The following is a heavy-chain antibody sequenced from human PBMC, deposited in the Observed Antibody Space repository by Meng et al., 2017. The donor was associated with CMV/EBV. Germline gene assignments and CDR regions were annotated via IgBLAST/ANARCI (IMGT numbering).Heavy chain of an antibody. CDR3: AKDTIFGVDLSYYGMDV. D-gene: IGHD3-3*01. V-gene: IGHV3-30*02. CDR1: GFTFSSYG. J-gene: IGHJ6*02. CDR2: IRYDGSNK. Sequence: GGSLRLSCAASGFTFSSYGMHWVRQAPGKGLEWVAFIRYDGSNKYYADSVKGRFTTSRDNSKNTLYLQMNSLRAEDTAVYYCAKDTIFGVDLSYYGMDVWGQGTTVTVSS.